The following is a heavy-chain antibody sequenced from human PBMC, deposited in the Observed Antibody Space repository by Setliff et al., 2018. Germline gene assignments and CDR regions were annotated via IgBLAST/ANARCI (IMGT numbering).Heavy chain of an antibody. Sequence: GESLKISCVGSGYTFSTYSMVWVRQAPGKGLQWVSGILGGGGNGGRGTIYADSVRGRFIISRDNSKNTLYLHMNSLRAEDTALYYCAKDRVPDNIWDFDSWGPGTLVTVSS. V-gene: IGHV3-23*01. J-gene: IGHJ5*01. D-gene: IGHD1-26*01. CDR2: ILGGGGNGGRGT. CDR1: GYTFSTYS. CDR3: AKDRVPDNIWDFDS.